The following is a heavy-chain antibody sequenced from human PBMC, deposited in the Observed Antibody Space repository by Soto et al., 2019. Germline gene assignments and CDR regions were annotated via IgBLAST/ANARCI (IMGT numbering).Heavy chain of an antibody. J-gene: IGHJ4*02. CDR1: GYTFTSYY. D-gene: IGHD3-22*01. CDR3: VRDWTHYDSSGPGDY. Sequence: ASVKVSCKASGYTFTSYYMHWVRQAPGQGLEWMGIINPSGGSTSYAQKFQGRVTMTRDTSAITAYMELSNLRSEDTAVYYCVRDWTHYDSSGPGDYWGQGTLVTVS. V-gene: IGHV1-46*01. CDR2: INPSGGST.